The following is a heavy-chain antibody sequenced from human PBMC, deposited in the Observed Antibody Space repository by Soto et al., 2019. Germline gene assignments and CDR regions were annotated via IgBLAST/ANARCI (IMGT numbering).Heavy chain of an antibody. CDR2: IIPIFGTA. V-gene: IGHV1-69*13. J-gene: IGHJ5*02. CDR1: GGTFSSYA. D-gene: IGHD6-13*01. CDR3: ARDLGIAAAAPNWFDP. Sequence: SVKVSCKASGGTFSSYAISWVRQAPGQGLEWMGGIIPIFGTANYAQKFQGRVTITADESTSTAYMELSSLRSEDTAVYYCARDLGIAAAAPNWFDPWGQGTLVTVSS.